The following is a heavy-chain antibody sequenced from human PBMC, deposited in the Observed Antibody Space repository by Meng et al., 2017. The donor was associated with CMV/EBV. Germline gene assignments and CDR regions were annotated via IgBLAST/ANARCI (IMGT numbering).Heavy chain of an antibody. V-gene: IGHV2-5*01. Sequence: SGPALVKPTQTLTLTCTFSGFSLNTSGVGVGWIRQPPGKALEWLALIDWKDDKRYSPSLQTRLTVTKDTSTNEVVLTMTNMDAVDTGTYFCAHAYDDFWSGYYLGAFDIWGQGTLVTVSS. CDR2: IDWKDDK. CDR1: GFSLNTSGVG. D-gene: IGHD3-3*01. J-gene: IGHJ3*02. CDR3: AHAYDDFWSGYYLGAFDI.